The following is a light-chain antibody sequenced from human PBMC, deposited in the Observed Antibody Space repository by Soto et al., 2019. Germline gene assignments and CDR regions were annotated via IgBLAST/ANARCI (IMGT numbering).Light chain of an antibody. Sequence: QSAVTQPASVSGSPGQSVTISCSGSDIGNYNLVSWYQHLPGRAPKLLIFEVTMRPSGISDRFSGSKSASTASLTISGLQAEDEGDYYCQSYDPTLRTSLFGGGTKLTVL. J-gene: IGLJ2*01. CDR1: SDIGNYNL. CDR3: QSYDPTLRTSL. V-gene: IGLV2-23*02. CDR2: EVT.